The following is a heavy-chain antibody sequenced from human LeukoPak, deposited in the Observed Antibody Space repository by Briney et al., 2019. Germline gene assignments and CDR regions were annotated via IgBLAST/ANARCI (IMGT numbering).Heavy chain of an antibody. CDR3: VKFPPLNSVAGTIFHY. V-gene: IGHV3-23*01. Sequence: GGCLRLSCVAPGVSFSYYVMSCVREGLGEGRWWVSAIGGGGHDTFYADFVRGRFTISRDNSKNTLYLQMNTLRVEDTAVYYCVKFPPLNSVAGTIFHYWGPGTLVTVSS. J-gene: IGHJ4*02. CDR2: IGGGGHDT. CDR1: GVSFSYYV. D-gene: IGHD6-19*01.